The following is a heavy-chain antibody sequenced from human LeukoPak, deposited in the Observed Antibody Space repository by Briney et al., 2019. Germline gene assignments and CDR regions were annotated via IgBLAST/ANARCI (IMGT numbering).Heavy chain of an antibody. CDR2: ISSSSSIT. CDR3: ASAGTYAYFDH. CDR1: GFTFSSYS. D-gene: IGHD3-16*01. V-gene: IGHV3-48*01. Sequence: WGSLRLSCAASGFTFSSYSMNWVRQAPGKGLEWVSYISSSSSITYYADSVKGRFTISRDNAKNSVYLQMNSLRAEDTAVYYCASAGTYAYFDHWGQGTLVTVSS. J-gene: IGHJ4*02.